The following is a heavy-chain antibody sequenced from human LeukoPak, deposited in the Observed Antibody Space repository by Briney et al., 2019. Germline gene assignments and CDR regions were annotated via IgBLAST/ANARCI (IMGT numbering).Heavy chain of an antibody. CDR1: GYTFTSYY. CDR2: INPSGGST. V-gene: IGHV1-46*01. J-gene: IGHJ4*02. CDR3: ARDYHDYGGNAYFDY. Sequence: GASVKVSCKASGYTFTSYYMHWVRQAPGQGLEWMGIINPSGGSTSYAQKFQGRVTMTRDTSTSTVYMELSSLRSEGTAVYYCARDYHDYGGNAYFDYWGQGTLVTVSS. D-gene: IGHD4-23*01.